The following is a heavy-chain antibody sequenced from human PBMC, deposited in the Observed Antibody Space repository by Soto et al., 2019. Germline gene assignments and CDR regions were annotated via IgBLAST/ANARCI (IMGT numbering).Heavy chain of an antibody. D-gene: IGHD2-15*01. J-gene: IGHJ4*02. Sequence: QVQLVQSGAEEKKPGASVKVSCKASGCTFTSYAMHWVRQTPGQRLEWMGWINAGNGNTKYSQKFQGRVTITRDTSASTAYMELSSLRSEDTAVYYCARGTVVTHFDYWGQGTLVTVSS. CDR3: ARGTVVTHFDY. CDR1: GCTFTSYA. CDR2: INAGNGNT. V-gene: IGHV1-3*05.